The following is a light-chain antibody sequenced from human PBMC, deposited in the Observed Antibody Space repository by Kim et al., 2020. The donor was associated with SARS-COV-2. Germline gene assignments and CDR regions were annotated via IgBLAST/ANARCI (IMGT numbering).Light chain of an antibody. Sequence: DIQLTQSPSFLSASVGDRVTITCRASQGIRNYLAWYQQKPGKAPELLIYTASTLQSGVPSRFSGSGSGTDFTLTISSLQPEDSATYYCQQVNNYPLTFGGGTKVDIK. V-gene: IGKV1-9*01. CDR2: TAS. CDR1: QGIRNY. J-gene: IGKJ4*01. CDR3: QQVNNYPLT.